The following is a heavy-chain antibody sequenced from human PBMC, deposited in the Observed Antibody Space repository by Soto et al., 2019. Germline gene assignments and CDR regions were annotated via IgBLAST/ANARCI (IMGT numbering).Heavy chain of an antibody. D-gene: IGHD2-15*01. CDR2: IIPIFGTA. J-gene: IGHJ4*02. CDR1: GGTFSSYA. Sequence: QVQLVQSGAEVKKPGSSVKVSCKASGGTFSSYAISWVRQAPGQGLEWMGGIIPIFGTANYAQKFQGRVTITADESTSTAYVELSSLRSEDTAVYYCARDGCSGGSCYSNALDYWGQGTLVTVSS. CDR3: ARDGCSGGSCYSNALDY. V-gene: IGHV1-69*01.